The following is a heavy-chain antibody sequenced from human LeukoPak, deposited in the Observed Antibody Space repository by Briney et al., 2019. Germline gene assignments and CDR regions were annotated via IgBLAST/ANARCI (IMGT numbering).Heavy chain of an antibody. CDR1: GHTLTDLS. V-gene: IGHV1-24*01. CDR2: IDPEDGEK. J-gene: IGHJ4*02. CDR3: ATGGIYSLLDY. D-gene: IGHD1-26*01. Sequence: ASVKVSCKVSGHTLTDLSTHWVRQAPGGGLEGMGGIDPEDGEKIYAQKFQGRVTMTEDTSTDTAYMELSSLRSEDTAVYYCATGGIYSLLDYWGQGTLVTVSS.